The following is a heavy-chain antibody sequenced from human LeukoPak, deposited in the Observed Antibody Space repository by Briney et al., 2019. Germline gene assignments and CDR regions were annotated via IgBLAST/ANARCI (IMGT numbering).Heavy chain of an antibody. Sequence: PSETLSLTCTVSGGSLSSGTFYWSWIRQPAGKGLVWIGRIHTSGSANSNPSLKSRVTISVDTSKNQLSLNLTSVTAADTAVYYCARGLATRPDWFDPWGQGTLVTVSS. J-gene: IGHJ5*02. V-gene: IGHV4-61*02. CDR2: IHTSGSA. CDR3: ARGLATRPDWFDP. CDR1: GGSLSSGTFY. D-gene: IGHD6-6*01.